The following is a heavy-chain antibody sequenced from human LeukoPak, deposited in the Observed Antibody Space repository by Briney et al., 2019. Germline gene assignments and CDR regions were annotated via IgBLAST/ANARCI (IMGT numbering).Heavy chain of an antibody. J-gene: IGHJ3*02. CDR2: ISSSSSYI. D-gene: IGHD5-12*01. CDR3: ARESVPSGYGDAFDI. Sequence: KSGGSLRLSCAASGFTFSSYSMNWVRQAPGKGLEWVSSISSSSSYIYYVDSVKGRFTISRDNAKNSLYLQMNSLRAEDTAVYYCARESVPSGYGDAFDIWGQGTMVTVSS. CDR1: GFTFSSYS. V-gene: IGHV3-21*01.